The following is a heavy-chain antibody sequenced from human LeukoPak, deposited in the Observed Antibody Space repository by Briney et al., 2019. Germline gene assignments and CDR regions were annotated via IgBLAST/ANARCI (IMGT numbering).Heavy chain of an antibody. CDR2: IYPGDSDT. D-gene: IGHD5-24*01. V-gene: IGHV5-51*01. CDR1: GYSVTSYW. CDR3: ARTRRDGYNYSGGSDY. J-gene: IGHJ4*02. Sequence: GESLKISCKGSGYSVTSYWIGWVRQMPGKGLEWMGIIYPGDSDTRYSPSFQGQVTISADKSISTAYLQWSSLKASDTAMYYCARTRRDGYNYSGGSDYWGQGTLVTVSS.